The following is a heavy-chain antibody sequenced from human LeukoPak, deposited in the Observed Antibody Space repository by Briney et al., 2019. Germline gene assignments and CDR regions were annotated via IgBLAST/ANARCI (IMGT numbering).Heavy chain of an antibody. CDR1: GDSTSGYY. CDR3: ARGRSSGLAL. J-gene: IGHJ5*02. Sequence: SETLSLTCTVPGDSTSGYYWSWIRQPAEKGLEWIGRIYASGSANYNPSLKSRVTMSLDTSKKQFSLQMSSVTAADTAIYYCARGRSSGLALWGQGALVTVSS. CDR2: IYASGSA. V-gene: IGHV4-4*07. D-gene: IGHD6-19*01.